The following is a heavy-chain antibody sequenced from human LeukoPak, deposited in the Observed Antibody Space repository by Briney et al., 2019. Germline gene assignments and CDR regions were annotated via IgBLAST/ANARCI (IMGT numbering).Heavy chain of an antibody. V-gene: IGHV3-23*01. Sequence: GGSLRLSCAASGFTLSSYAMSWVRQAPGKGLEWVSAISDNSGNTYYADSVKGRFTISRDNSENTLYLQMNSLRAEDTALYYCSNGRTSSGTLQHDYWGQGTLVTVSS. J-gene: IGHJ4*02. CDR2: ISDNSGNT. D-gene: IGHD6-19*01. CDR3: SNGRTSSGTLQHDY. CDR1: GFTLSSYA.